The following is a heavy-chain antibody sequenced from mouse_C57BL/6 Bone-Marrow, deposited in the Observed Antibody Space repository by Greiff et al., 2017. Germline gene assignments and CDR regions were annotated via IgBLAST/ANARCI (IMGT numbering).Heavy chain of an antibody. CDR2: IWTGGGK. J-gene: IGHJ1*03. Sequence: QVQLKESGPGLVAPSQSLSITCTVSGFSLTSYAISWVRQPPGKGLEWLGVIWTGGGKNYNSALKSRLGISKDNSKSQVFLKMNSLQPDGTARYYCARYGGGYGGNWYFGVWGTGTTVTVSS. D-gene: IGHD2-2*01. V-gene: IGHV2-9-1*01. CDR3: ARYGGGYGGNWYFGV. CDR1: GFSLTSYA.